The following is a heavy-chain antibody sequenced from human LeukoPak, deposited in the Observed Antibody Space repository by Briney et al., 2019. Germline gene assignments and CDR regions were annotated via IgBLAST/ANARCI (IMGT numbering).Heavy chain of an antibody. Sequence: SETLSLTCTVSGGSISSSSYYWDWIRQPPGKGLEWIGNIYYSGSTYYNPSLKSRVTISVDTSKNQFSLKLSSVTAADTAVYYRARHSTVVGMGWFDPWGQGTLVTVSS. CDR1: GGSISSSSYY. V-gene: IGHV4-39*01. CDR2: IYYSGST. D-gene: IGHD2-21*01. J-gene: IGHJ5*02. CDR3: ARHSTVVGMGWFDP.